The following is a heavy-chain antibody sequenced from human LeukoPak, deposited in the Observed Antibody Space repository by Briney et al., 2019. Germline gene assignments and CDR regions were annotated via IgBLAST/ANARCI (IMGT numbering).Heavy chain of an antibody. V-gene: IGHV1-2*02. CDR2: INPNSGGT. CDR3: ARDPSVVVAASYYYYYMDV. CDR1: GYTFTSYG. D-gene: IGHD2-15*01. Sequence: ASVKVSCKASGYTFTSYGISWVRQAPGQGLEWMGWINPNSGGTNYAQKFQGRVTMTRDTSISTAYMELSRLRSDDTAVYYCARDPSVVVAASYYYYYMDVWGKGTTVTVSS. J-gene: IGHJ6*03.